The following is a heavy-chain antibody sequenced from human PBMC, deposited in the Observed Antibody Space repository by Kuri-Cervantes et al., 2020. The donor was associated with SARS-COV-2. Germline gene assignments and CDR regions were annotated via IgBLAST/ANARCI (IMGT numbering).Heavy chain of an antibody. CDR3: ARDLLYELERRKNPDAFDI. CDR2: IIPFFGTP. Sequence: SVKVSCKTSRDTFTTFGFSWVRQAPGQGLEWMGGIIPFFGTPTYAQRFQGRVTITADEPTRTVYMEMSSLTLEDTAVYYCARDLLYELERRKNPDAFDIWGQGTMVTVSS. V-gene: IGHV1-69*13. J-gene: IGHJ3*02. D-gene: IGHD1-1*01. CDR1: RDTFTTFG.